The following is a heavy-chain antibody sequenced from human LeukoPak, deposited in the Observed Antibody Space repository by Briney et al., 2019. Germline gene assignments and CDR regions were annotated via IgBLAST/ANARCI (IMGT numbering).Heavy chain of an antibody. J-gene: IGHJ4*02. CDR2: ISAYNGDT. V-gene: IGHV1-18*01. D-gene: IGHD6-13*01. CDR3: ARDQRWAAAAGTFDY. Sequence: ASVKVSCKASGYTFTSHGISWVRQAPGQGLEWMGWISAYNGDTKYAQNLQGRVTMTTDTSTSTAYMELRSLRSDDTAVYYCARDQRWAAAAGTFDYWGQGTLVTVSS. CDR1: GYTFTSHG.